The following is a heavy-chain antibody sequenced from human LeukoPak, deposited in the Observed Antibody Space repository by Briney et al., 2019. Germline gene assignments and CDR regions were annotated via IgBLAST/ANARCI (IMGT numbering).Heavy chain of an antibody. CDR3: AREGSRYYGSGTTITALTH. CDR1: GFTVSSNY. J-gene: IGHJ4*02. Sequence: GGSLRLSCAASGFTVSSNYMSWVRQAPGKGLEWVSVIYSGGSTYYADSVKGRFTTSRDNSKNTLYLQMNSLRAEDTAMYYCAREGSRYYGSGTTITALTHWGQGTLVTVSS. CDR2: IYSGGST. D-gene: IGHD3-10*01. V-gene: IGHV3-66*01.